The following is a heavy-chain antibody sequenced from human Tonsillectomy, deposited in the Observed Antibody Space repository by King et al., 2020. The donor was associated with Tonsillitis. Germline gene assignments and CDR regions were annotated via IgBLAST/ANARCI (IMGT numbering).Heavy chain of an antibody. V-gene: IGHV3-21*01. D-gene: IGHD5-24*01. CDR3: ARPKGWLRSYWYFDL. J-gene: IGHJ2*01. CDR2: ISSSSSYI. Sequence: VQLVESGGGLVKPGGSLRLSCAASGFTFSSYSMNWVRQAPGKGLEWVSSISSSSSYIYYADSVKGRFTISRDNAKNSLYLQMNSLRAEDTAVYYCARPKGWLRSYWYFDLWGRGTLVTVSS. CDR1: GFTFSSYS.